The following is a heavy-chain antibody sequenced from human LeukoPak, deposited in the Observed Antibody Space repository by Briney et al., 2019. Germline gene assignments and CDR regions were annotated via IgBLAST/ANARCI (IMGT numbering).Heavy chain of an antibody. Sequence: GGSLRLSCAASGFTFSSYAMSWVRQAPGKGLEWVSAISGSGGSTYYADSVKGRFTISRDNSKNTLYLQMNSLRAEDTAVYYCAKVGQAYYDSSGYWYFDYWGQGTLVTVSS. CDR1: GFTFSSYA. D-gene: IGHD3-22*01. J-gene: IGHJ4*02. CDR3: AKVGQAYYDSSGYWYFDY. CDR2: ISGSGGST. V-gene: IGHV3-23*01.